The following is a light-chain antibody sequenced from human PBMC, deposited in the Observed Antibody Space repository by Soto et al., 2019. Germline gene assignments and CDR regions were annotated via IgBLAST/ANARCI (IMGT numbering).Light chain of an antibody. J-gene: IGLJ1*01. Sequence: SYELTQPPSVSVAPGKTARITCGGSNIGSKSVHWYQQKPGQAPVLVIYYDSDRPSGIPERFSGSKSGNTATLTISRVEAGDEADYYCQVWDSSSDPYVFGTGTKVTVL. CDR1: NIGSKS. V-gene: IGLV3-21*04. CDR3: QVWDSSSDPYV. CDR2: YDS.